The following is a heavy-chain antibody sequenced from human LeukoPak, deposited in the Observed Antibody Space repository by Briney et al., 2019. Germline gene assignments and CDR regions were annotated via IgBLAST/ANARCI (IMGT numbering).Heavy chain of an antibody. D-gene: IGHD6-19*01. Sequence: GGSLRLSCEASGFTFSSYDMHWVRQAPGKGLEWVAVISYDGRNEYYADSVKGRFTISRDNAKDTLYLHMNKLRGEDTAVYYCAKDYSSGWPMNHYYDYGMDVWGQGTTVTVSS. V-gene: IGHV3-30*18. CDR3: AKDYSSGWPMNHYYDYGMDV. J-gene: IGHJ6*02. CDR1: GFTFSSYD. CDR2: ISYDGRNE.